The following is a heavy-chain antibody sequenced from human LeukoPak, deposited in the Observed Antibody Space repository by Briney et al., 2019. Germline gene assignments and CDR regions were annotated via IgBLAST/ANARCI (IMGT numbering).Heavy chain of an antibody. CDR2: IYSGGST. CDR3: ARDRGGPGRFDY. CDR1: GFTVSSNY. D-gene: IGHD2-15*01. J-gene: IGHJ4*02. Sequence: PGGSLRLSCAASGFTVSSNYMSWVRQAPGEGLEWVSDIYSGGSTYYADSVKGRFTISRDNAKNSLYLQMNSLRAEDTAVYYCARDRGGPGRFDYWGQGTLVTVSS. V-gene: IGHV3-53*01.